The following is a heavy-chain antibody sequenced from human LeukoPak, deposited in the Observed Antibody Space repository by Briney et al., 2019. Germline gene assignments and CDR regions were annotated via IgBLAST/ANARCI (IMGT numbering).Heavy chain of an antibody. D-gene: IGHD1-26*01. CDR1: GFTFSSYA. CDR3: AKDMKWEPRGEYALDY. CDR2: TSGGAGKP. V-gene: IGHV3-23*01. J-gene: IGHJ4*02. Sequence: PGGSLRLSCAASGFTFSSYAMSWGRQPPGKGQELASATSGGAGKPYYADSVKGQFTVSRDNSKNTLYLQMNSLRAEDTAVYDCAKDMKWEPRGEYALDYWGQGTMVTVSS.